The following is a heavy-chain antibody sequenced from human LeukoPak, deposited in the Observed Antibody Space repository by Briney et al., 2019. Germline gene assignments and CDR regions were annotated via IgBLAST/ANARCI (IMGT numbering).Heavy chain of an antibody. CDR3: ARHGANKYYYYYMDV. CDR2: FYPGDSDT. Sequence: GESLKISCKGSGYSFTSYWIGWVRQMPGKGLEWMGIFYPGDSDTRSSPSFQGQVTISAEKSISTAYLQWSSLKASDTAMYYCARHGANKYYYYYMDVWGKGTTVTVSS. V-gene: IGHV5-51*01. J-gene: IGHJ6*03. D-gene: IGHD4/OR15-4a*01. CDR1: GYSFTSYW.